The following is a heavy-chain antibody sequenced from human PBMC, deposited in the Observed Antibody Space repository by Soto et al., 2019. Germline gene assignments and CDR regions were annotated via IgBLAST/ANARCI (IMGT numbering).Heavy chain of an antibody. J-gene: IGHJ4*02. CDR2: ISGYDGNT. V-gene: IGHV1-18*01. Sequence: APVKVSCKASGYTFTSYGISWVRQAPGEGLEWVGWISGYDGNTDYAHKFQGRVTITRDTSASTAYMELSSLRSEDTAVYYCARDLGGWTDYWGQGTLVTVS. CDR1: GYTFTSYG. CDR3: ARDLGGWTDY. D-gene: IGHD2-15*01.